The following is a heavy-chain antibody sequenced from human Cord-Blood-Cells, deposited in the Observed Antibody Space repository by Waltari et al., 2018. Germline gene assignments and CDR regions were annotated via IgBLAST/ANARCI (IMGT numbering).Heavy chain of an antibody. D-gene: IGHD3-3*01. CDR2: IYYSGSP. Sequence: QVQLQESGPGLVKPSQTLSLTCTVSGGSISSGGYYWSWIRQHPGKGLEWIGYIYYSGSPYYNPSLKSRVTISVDTSKNQFSLKLSSVTAADTAVYYCARGGEVKTDYDFWSGPFDYWGQGTLVTVSS. CDR3: ARGGEVKTDYDFWSGPFDY. CDR1: GGSISSGGYY. J-gene: IGHJ4*02. V-gene: IGHV4-31*03.